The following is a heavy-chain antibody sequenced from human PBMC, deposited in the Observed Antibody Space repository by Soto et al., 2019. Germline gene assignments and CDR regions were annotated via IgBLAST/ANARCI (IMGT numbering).Heavy chain of an antibody. Sequence: PSETLSLTCAVYGGSFSGYYWSWIRQPPGKGLEWIGEINHSGSTNYNPSLKSRVTISVDTSKNQFSLKLSSVTAADTAVYYCARRVLEWLYYYYGMDVWGQGTTVTVS. J-gene: IGHJ6*02. CDR3: ARRVLEWLYYYYGMDV. D-gene: IGHD3-3*01. V-gene: IGHV4-34*01. CDR1: GGSFSGYY. CDR2: INHSGST.